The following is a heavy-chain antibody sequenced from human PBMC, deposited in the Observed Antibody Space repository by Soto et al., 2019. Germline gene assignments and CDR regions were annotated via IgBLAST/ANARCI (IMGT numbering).Heavy chain of an antibody. J-gene: IGHJ4*01. CDR3: GAGQFFTDY. D-gene: IGHD6-19*01. CDR1: GFTFSSYG. CDR2: ISFDGSNT. V-gene: IGHV3-30*03. Sequence: QVQLVESGGGVVQPGRSLRLSCAASGFTFSSYGMHWVRQAPGKGLEWVALISFDGSNTYYADSVKGRFTISRDNSQNTLYLKMHCLRDEDTSLYYCGAGQFFTDYWGHETLETFSA.